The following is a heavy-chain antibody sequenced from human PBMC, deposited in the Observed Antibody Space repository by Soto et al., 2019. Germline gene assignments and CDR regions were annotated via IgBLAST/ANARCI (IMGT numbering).Heavy chain of an antibody. V-gene: IGHV4-59*01. CDR1: GASFRDYY. D-gene: IGHD6-25*01. CDR3: ARPHGGSSGWDNWFDP. Sequence: PSETLSLTCPVSGASFRDYYWGWIRRPPGKGLDWIGYIYYTGTTKYNPSLKSRVTISVDTSKNQFSLKLNSVTAADTAVYYCARPHGGSSGWDNWFDPWGQGTLVTVSS. CDR2: IYYTGTT. J-gene: IGHJ5*02.